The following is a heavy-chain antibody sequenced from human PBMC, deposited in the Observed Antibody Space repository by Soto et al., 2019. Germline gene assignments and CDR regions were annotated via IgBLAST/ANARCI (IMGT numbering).Heavy chain of an antibody. CDR1: GGSFSGYY. CDR3: ARGGYCSGGSCDYGMDV. D-gene: IGHD2-15*01. J-gene: IGHJ6*02. V-gene: IGHV4-34*01. Sequence: SETLSLTCAVYGGSFSGYYWSWIRQPPGKGLEWIGEINHSGSTSYNPSLKSRVTISVDTSKNQFSLKLSSVTAADTAVYYCARGGYCSGGSCDYGMDVWGQGTTVTVSS. CDR2: INHSGST.